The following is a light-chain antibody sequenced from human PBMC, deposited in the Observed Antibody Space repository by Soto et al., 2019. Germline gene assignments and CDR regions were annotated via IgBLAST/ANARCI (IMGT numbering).Light chain of an antibody. V-gene: IGKV3-20*01. CDR3: QQYGSSPELT. CDR2: GAS. CDR1: QSVSSSY. J-gene: IGKJ4*01. Sequence: EVVFSQCPCTLSLSPGERATLSCRASQSVSSSYLAWYQQKPGQAPRLLIYGASSRATGIPDRFSGSGSGTDFTLTISRLEPEDFAVYYCQQYGSSPELTFGGGTKVDIK.